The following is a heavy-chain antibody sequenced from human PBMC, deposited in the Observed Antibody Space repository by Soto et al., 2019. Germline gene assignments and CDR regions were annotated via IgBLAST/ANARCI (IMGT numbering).Heavy chain of an antibody. D-gene: IGHD1-26*01. CDR2: IYPGDSDT. V-gene: IGHV5-51*01. Sequence: PGESLKISCKGSGYTFTRHWIGWVRQMPGKGLEWLGIIYPGDSDTRYSPSFQGQVTFSADKSISTAYLQWSSLKASDTAMYYCVRVGLVGPTSLSNALFDPWGQGTLVTVSS. J-gene: IGHJ5*02. CDR1: GYTFTRHW. CDR3: VRVGLVGPTSLSNALFDP.